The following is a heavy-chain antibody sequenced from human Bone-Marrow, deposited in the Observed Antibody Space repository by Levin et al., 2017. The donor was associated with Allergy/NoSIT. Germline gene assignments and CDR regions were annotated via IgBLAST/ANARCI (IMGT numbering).Heavy chain of an antibody. Sequence: ASVKVSCKASGYTFSSYVISWVRQVPGQGLEWMGWSSAYNGRTKYVQKFEDRVNMTTARSTSTAYMELRSLGSGDTAVYYCARENYDTSGQRLHFDSWGQGTLVTVSS. V-gene: IGHV1-18*01. CDR3: ARENYDTSGQRLHFDS. J-gene: IGHJ4*02. D-gene: IGHD3-22*01. CDR2: SSAYNGRT. CDR1: GYTFSSYV.